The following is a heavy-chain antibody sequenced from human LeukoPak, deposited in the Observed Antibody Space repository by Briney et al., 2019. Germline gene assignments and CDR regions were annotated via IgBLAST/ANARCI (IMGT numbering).Heavy chain of an antibody. CDR3: ARVWSASAVEGIVVVPAAIPRGYYFDY. J-gene: IGHJ4*02. Sequence: PSQTLSLTCTVSGGSISSGGYYWSWIRQPPGKGLEWIGYIYHSGSTYYNPSLKSRVTISVDRSKNQFSLKLSSVTAADTAVYYCARVWSASAVEGIVVVPAAIPRGYYFDYWGQGTLVTVSS. CDR1: GGSISSGGYY. D-gene: IGHD2-2*02. CDR2: IYHSGST. V-gene: IGHV4-30-2*01.